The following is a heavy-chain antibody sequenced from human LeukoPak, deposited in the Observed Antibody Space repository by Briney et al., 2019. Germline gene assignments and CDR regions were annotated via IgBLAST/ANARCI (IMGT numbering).Heavy chain of an antibody. Sequence: GASLQISTKASGYGSTSYWIGCARQLPGKSVEWRGGIYPGNSDTRYSPSFQGQVTISADKPINTSYLQRSSLKASDTTMYYCARRGYSYGYRSYYFHYMDVWGKGTTVTVSS. CDR2: IYPGNSDT. D-gene: IGHD5-18*01. J-gene: IGHJ6*03. CDR1: GYGSTSYW. V-gene: IGHV5-51*01. CDR3: ARRGYSYGYRSYYFHYMDV.